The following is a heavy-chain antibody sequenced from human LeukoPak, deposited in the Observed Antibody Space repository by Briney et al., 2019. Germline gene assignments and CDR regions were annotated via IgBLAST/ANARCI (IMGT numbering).Heavy chain of an antibody. V-gene: IGHV3-48*03. Sequence: PGGSLRLSCAASGFTFSSYEMNWVRQAPGKGLEWVSYISSSGSTIYYADSVKGRFTISRDNAKNSLYLQMNSLRAEDTAVYYCARDSRGHCSSTSCPDRRFDYWGQGTLVTVSS. CDR1: GFTFSSYE. J-gene: IGHJ4*02. D-gene: IGHD2-2*01. CDR2: ISSSGSTI. CDR3: ARDSRGHCSSTSCPDRRFDY.